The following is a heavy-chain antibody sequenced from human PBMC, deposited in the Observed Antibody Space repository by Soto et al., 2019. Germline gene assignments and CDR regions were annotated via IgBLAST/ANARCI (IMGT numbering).Heavy chain of an antibody. Sequence: QVQLVQSGAEVKKPGSSVKVSCKASGGTFSSYTISWVRQAPGQGLEWMGRIIPILGIANYAQKFQGRVTITADKSTSTAYMELSSLRSEDTGVYYCATPGGTYDSSGYDGFDIWGQGTMVTVSS. CDR3: ATPGGTYDSSGYDGFDI. CDR2: IIPILGIA. CDR1: GGTFSSYT. V-gene: IGHV1-69*02. D-gene: IGHD3-22*01. J-gene: IGHJ3*02.